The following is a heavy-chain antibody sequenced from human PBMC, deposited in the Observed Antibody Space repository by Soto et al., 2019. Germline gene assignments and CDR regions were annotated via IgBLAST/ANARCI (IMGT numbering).Heavy chain of an antibody. D-gene: IGHD3-3*01. Sequence: QVQLVQSGAEVKKPGASVKVSCKASGYTFTSYGISWLRQAPGQGLEWMGRISAYNGNTNYAQKLQGRVTKTTDTSTSTAYMGLRGVGSDDSAVYYWAKTNTDFWSGYYFYYIDVWGKGTTVTVSS. CDR2: ISAYNGNT. CDR1: GYTFTSYG. V-gene: IGHV1-18*01. CDR3: AKTNTDFWSGYYFYYIDV. J-gene: IGHJ6*03.